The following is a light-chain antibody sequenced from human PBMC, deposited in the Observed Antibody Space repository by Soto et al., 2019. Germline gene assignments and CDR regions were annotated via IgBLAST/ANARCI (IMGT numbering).Light chain of an antibody. CDR1: QDISYF. Sequence: DIQLTPSPSSLSASVGDRVTITCQASQDISYFLNWYQHSPGNAPKLLIYDASTLKTGVPSRFSGSGAGTDFTLTSSSLHPEDIATYYCQQYENLPVFGPGTRVEIK. CDR3: QQYENLPV. V-gene: IGKV1-33*01. CDR2: DAS. J-gene: IGKJ1*01.